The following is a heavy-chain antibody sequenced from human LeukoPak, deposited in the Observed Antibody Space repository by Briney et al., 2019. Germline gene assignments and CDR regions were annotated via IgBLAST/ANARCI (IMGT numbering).Heavy chain of an antibody. CDR1: GITFINYS. Sequence: GGSLRLSCAASGITFINYSMTWVRQAPGKGLEWVSAITGSGTFTDYADSVRGRFTISRDNSKNTLYLQMNSLRAGDTAIYYCAKRSAESSGYFDSWGQGTLVTVSS. V-gene: IGHV3-23*01. D-gene: IGHD6-19*01. CDR3: AKRSAESSGYFDS. CDR2: ITGSGTFT. J-gene: IGHJ4*02.